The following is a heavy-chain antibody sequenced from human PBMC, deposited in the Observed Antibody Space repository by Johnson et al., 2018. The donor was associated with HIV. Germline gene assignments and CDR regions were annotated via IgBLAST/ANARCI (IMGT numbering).Heavy chain of an antibody. D-gene: IGHD3-22*01. CDR2: IFSGGST. J-gene: IGHJ3*02. V-gene: IGHV3-13*01. CDR1: GFTFSSYD. CDR3: ARGKGWLDAFDM. Sequence: VQLVESGGGLVQPGGSLRLSCAASGFTFSSYDMHWVRQATGKGLAWVSVIFSGGSTYYAGSVQGRFTISRDNSKNTLYLQMNSLRAGDTAVYYCARGKGWLDAFDMWGQGTMVTVSS.